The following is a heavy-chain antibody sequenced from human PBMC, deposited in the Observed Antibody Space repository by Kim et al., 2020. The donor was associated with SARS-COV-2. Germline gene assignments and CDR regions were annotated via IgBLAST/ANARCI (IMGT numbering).Heavy chain of an antibody. Sequence: GGSLRLSCAASGFTFSSYSMNWVRQAPGKGLEWVSSISSSSSYIYYADSVKGRFTISRDNAKNSLYLQMNSLRAEDTAVYYCARDPFHPRIAAAGHNWFDPWGQGTLVTVSS. J-gene: IGHJ5*02. D-gene: IGHD6-13*01. CDR2: ISSSSSYI. V-gene: IGHV3-21*01. CDR1: GFTFSSYS. CDR3: ARDPFHPRIAAAGHNWFDP.